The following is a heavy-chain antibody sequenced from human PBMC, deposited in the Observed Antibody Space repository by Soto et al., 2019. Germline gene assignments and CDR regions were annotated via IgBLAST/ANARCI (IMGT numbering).Heavy chain of an antibody. Sequence: EVQLVESGGGLVKPGGSLRLSCAASGFTFSSYSMNWVRQAPGKGLEWVSSISSSSSYIYYADSVKGRFTISRDNAKNSLYLQMNSLRAEDTAVYSCARIMVRGVPDAFDIWGQGTMVTVSS. CDR1: GFTFSSYS. CDR3: ARIMVRGVPDAFDI. CDR2: ISSSSSYI. V-gene: IGHV3-21*01. J-gene: IGHJ3*02. D-gene: IGHD3-10*01.